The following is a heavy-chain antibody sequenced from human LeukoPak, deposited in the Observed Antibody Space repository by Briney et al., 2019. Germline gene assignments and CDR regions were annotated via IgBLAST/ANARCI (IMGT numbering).Heavy chain of an antibody. D-gene: IGHD6-19*01. CDR3: ARTFRSGWYFGY. V-gene: IGHV4-34*01. Sequence: SQTLSLTCAVYGGSFSGYYWSWIRQPPGKGLEWIGEINHSGSTNYNPSLKSRVTISVDTSKNQFSLKLSSVTAADTAVYYCARTFRSGWYFGYWGQGALVTVSS. CDR2: INHSGST. J-gene: IGHJ4*02. CDR1: GGSFSGYY.